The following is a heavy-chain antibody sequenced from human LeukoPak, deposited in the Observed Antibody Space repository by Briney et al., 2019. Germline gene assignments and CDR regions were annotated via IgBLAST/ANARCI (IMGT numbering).Heavy chain of an antibody. D-gene: IGHD3-10*01. Sequence: ASVKVSCKASGCTFSSYAINWVRQAPGQGLEWMGGLIPIFGTTNYAQNFQGRVTITADKSTNTAYMELSNLRSEDTAVYYCARAIRGSKIASRYYFYYMDLWGKGTRVTVSS. CDR3: ARAIRGSKIASRYYFYYMDL. J-gene: IGHJ6*03. CDR1: GCTFSSYA. CDR2: LIPIFGTT. V-gene: IGHV1-69*06.